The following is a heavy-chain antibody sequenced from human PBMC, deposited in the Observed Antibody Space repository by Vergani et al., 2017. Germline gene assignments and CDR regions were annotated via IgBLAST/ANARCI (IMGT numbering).Heavy chain of an antibody. D-gene: IGHD4-11*01. CDR2: IIPILGIA. CDR1: GGTFSSYT. J-gene: IGHJ5*02. Sequence: QVQLVQSGAEVKKPGSSVKVSCKASGGTFSSYTISWVRQAPGQGLEWMGRIIPILGIANYAQKFQGRVTITADKSTSTAYMELSSLRSEDTAVYYCATTTVKGSRLPWGQGTLVTVSS. CDR3: ATTTVKGSRLP. V-gene: IGHV1-69*02.